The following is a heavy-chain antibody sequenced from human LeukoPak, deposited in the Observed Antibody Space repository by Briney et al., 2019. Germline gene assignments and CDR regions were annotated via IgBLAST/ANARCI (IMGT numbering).Heavy chain of an antibody. J-gene: IGHJ4*02. Sequence: GRSLILSCATSGFTFSSYAMHWARQAPGKGLEWVALISYDGINQYYADSVKGRFIISRDNSKNTLYLQLNSLRLEDTAVYYCTLTTFGVVYYFDYWGQGTLVTVSS. V-gene: IGHV3-30*04. CDR1: GFTFSSYA. CDR2: ISYDGINQ. D-gene: IGHD1/OR15-1a*01. CDR3: TLTTFGVVYYFDY.